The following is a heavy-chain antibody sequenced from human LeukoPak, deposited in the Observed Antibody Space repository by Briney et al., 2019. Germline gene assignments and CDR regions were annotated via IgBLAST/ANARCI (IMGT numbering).Heavy chain of an antibody. CDR3: AKEGRYSLGTDV. CDR2: ISWNSGSM. D-gene: IGHD3-9*01. V-gene: IGHV3-9*01. CDR1: GFTFDDYA. Sequence: GRSLRLSCAASGFTFDDYAMHWVRQAPGKGLEWVSGISWNSGSMVYADSVKGRFTISRDNAKNSLYLQMNSLRAEDTALYYCAKEGRYSLGTDVWGQGTTVTVSS. J-gene: IGHJ6*02.